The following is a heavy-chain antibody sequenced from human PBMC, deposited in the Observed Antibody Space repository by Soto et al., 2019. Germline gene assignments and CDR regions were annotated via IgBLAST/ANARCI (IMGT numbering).Heavy chain of an antibody. CDR2: TYHSGTT. V-gene: IGHV4-4*02. CDR1: GDSINNSHW. D-gene: IGHD6-13*01. CDR3: AREVNSSPARGPNWFDP. Sequence: QVQLQESGPGLVQPSGTLSLTCAVSGDSINNSHWWSWVRQTPGKGRGWIGETYHSGTTNYNPSLKTRVTISIDKSKNQFSLKMNSVTAADTAVYYCAREVNSSPARGPNWFDPWGQGTLVTVSS. J-gene: IGHJ5*02.